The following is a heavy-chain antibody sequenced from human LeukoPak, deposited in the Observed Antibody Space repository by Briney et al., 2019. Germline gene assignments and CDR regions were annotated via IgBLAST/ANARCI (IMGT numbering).Heavy chain of an antibody. V-gene: IGHV3-23*01. CDR1: GFTFSSYA. Sequence: GGSLRLSCAASGFTFSSYAMSWVRQAPGKGLEWVSAISGSGGSTYYADSVKSRFTISRDNSKNTLYLQMNSLRAEDTAVYYCAKMETYYYDSSGYYLSPFDPWGQGTLVTVSS. CDR3: AKMETYYYDSSGYYLSPFDP. CDR2: ISGSGGST. J-gene: IGHJ5*02. D-gene: IGHD3-22*01.